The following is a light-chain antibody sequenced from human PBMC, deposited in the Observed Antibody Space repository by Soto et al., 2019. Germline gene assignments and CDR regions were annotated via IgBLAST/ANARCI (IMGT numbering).Light chain of an antibody. V-gene: IGKV3-20*01. CDR2: GSS. Sequence: EIVLTQSPGTLSLSPGERATLSCRASQSITSNSLAWYQQKPGQAPRLLIYGSSSRATGIPDRFSGSGSGTDFTLTISRLEPEDLAVYYCQQYYTSPITFGQGTLLEIK. CDR3: QQYYTSPIT. J-gene: IGKJ5*01. CDR1: QSITSNS.